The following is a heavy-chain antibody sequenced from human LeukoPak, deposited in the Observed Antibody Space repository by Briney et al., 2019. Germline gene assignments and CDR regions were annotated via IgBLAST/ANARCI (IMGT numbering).Heavy chain of an antibody. J-gene: IGHJ5*02. V-gene: IGHV5-10-1*01. CDR2: IDPSDSYT. CDR1: GYSFTSYW. CDR3: AREPIVVVVAATHWFDP. D-gene: IGHD2-15*01. Sequence: GESLRISCKGSGYSFTSYWISWVRQMPGKGLEWMGRIDPSDSYTNYSPSFQGHVTISADKSISTAYLQWSSLKASDTAMYYCAREPIVVVVAATHWFDPWGQRTLVTVSS.